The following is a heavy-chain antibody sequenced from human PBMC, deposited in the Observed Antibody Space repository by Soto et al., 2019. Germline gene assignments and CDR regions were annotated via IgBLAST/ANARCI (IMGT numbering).Heavy chain of an antibody. CDR2: ISRRGTTI. CDR1: GFIFSDYY. J-gene: IGHJ3*02. D-gene: IGHD3-9*01. V-gene: IGHV3-11*01. Sequence: QVQLVESGGGLVKPGGSLRLSCAASGFIFSDYYMSWIRQAPGKGLEWVSYISRRGTTIYYADSVKGRFTLSRDNAKNSLYLQMNSLRAEDAALYYCARGNYDMLTGYYNAAFDIWGQGTMVTVSA. CDR3: ARGNYDMLTGYYNAAFDI.